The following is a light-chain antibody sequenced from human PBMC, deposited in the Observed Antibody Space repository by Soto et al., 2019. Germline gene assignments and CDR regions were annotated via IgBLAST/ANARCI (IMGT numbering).Light chain of an antibody. CDR3: QQYGSVIT. V-gene: IGKV3-20*01. CDR1: QSVSSSY. Sequence: EIVLTQSPGTLSLSPGERATLSCRASQSVSSSYLAWYQQKPGQAPRLLIYGASSRATGIPDRFSGSGSGTDFTLTISRLEPEEFAVYYCQQYGSVITFGQGTRLEIK. J-gene: IGKJ5*01. CDR2: GAS.